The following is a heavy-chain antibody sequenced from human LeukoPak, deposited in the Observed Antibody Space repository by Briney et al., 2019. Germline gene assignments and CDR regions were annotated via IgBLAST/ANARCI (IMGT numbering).Heavy chain of an antibody. J-gene: IGHJ6*03. Sequence: GGSLRLSCAASGFNYSSYTMNWVRQAPGMGLEWLSYISASRGITYYADSVKGRFTISRDNAKNSLYLQMNSLRAEDTAVYYCVRGSLASGVVVYYHYYLDVWGKGTTVTVSS. V-gene: IGHV3-48*01. D-gene: IGHD3-3*01. CDR2: ISASRGIT. CDR1: GFNYSSYT. CDR3: VRGSLASGVVVYYHYYLDV.